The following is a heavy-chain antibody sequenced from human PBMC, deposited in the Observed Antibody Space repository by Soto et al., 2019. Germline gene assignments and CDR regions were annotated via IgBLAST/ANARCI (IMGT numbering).Heavy chain of an antibody. D-gene: IGHD2-2*01. CDR2: IKNKADGETS. J-gene: IGHJ4*02. V-gene: IGHV3-15*01. CDR3: STEAYCSNSTCPGAFDN. Sequence: EVQLVESGGGLVKSGESLRLSCVASGFTFRNTWMTWVRQAPGKGLEWVGRIKNKADGETSDYAAPVKGRFTISRDDSKNTVYLHMNSLKTEDTAMYYCSTEAYCSNSTCPGAFDNWGQGTLVTVSS. CDR1: GFTFRNTW.